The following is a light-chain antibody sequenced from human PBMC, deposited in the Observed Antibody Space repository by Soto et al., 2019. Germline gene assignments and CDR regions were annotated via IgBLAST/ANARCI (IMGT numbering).Light chain of an antibody. J-gene: IGKJ4*01. Sequence: EIVMTQSPATLSVSPGERATLSCRASQSVSSNLAWYQQKLGQPPRLLIYGASTRATGIPARFSGSGSGTEFTLTISSLQSEDFAVYYCQQYNNWPLTFGGGTKVEIK. CDR1: QSVSSN. V-gene: IGKV3-15*01. CDR2: GAS. CDR3: QQYNNWPLT.